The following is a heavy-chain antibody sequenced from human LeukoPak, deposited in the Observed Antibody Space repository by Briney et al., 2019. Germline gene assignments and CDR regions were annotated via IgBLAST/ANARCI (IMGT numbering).Heavy chain of an antibody. Sequence: PSETLSLTCTVSGGSISSGGYYWSWIRQPPGKGLEWIGEINHSGSTNYYPSLKSRVTTSVDTSKNQFSLKLSSVTAADTAVYYCARGGDTPMFLQAFDIWGQGTMVTVSS. CDR1: GGSISSGGYY. D-gene: IGHD5-18*01. CDR3: ARGGDTPMFLQAFDI. J-gene: IGHJ3*02. V-gene: IGHV4-39*07. CDR2: INHSGST.